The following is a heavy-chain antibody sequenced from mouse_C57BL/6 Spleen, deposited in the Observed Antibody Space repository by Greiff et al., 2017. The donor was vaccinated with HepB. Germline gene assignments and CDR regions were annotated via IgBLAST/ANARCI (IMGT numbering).Heavy chain of an antibody. J-gene: IGHJ4*01. CDR1: GFTFSSYA. CDR2: ISDGGSYT. CDR3: ARDWSKGAMDY. V-gene: IGHV5-4*01. D-gene: IGHD1-3*01. Sequence: EVKLVESGGGLVKPGGSLKLSCAASGFTFSSYAMSWVRQTPEKRLEWVATISDGGSYTYYPDNVKGRFTISRDNAKNNLYLQMSHLKSEDTAMYYCARDWSKGAMDYWGQGTSVTVSS.